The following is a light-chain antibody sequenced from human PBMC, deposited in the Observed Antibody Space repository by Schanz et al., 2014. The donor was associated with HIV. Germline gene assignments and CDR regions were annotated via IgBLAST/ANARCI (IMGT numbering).Light chain of an antibody. CDR2: GAS. Sequence: EIVLTQSPSTLSLSPGERATLSCWASQSVSSSYLAWYQQKPGQAPRLLISGASTRAAGIPDRFSGSGSGTDFTLTISRLEPEDFAVYYCQQYADSPPLTFGGGTKVEIK. CDR1: QSVSSSY. CDR3: QQYADSPPLT. V-gene: IGKV3-20*01. J-gene: IGKJ4*01.